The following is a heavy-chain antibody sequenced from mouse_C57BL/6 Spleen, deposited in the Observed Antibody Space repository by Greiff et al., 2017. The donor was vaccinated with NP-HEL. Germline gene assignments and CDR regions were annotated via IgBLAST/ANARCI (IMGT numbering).Heavy chain of an antibody. CDR2: IDPSDSYT. V-gene: IGHV1-69*01. J-gene: IGHJ4*01. CDR3: ARSGYGSRGYYYAMDY. D-gene: IGHD1-1*01. Sequence: QVQLQQPGAELVMPGASVKLSCKASGYTFTSYWMHWVKQRPGQGLEWIGEIDPSDSYTNYNQKFKGKSTLTVDKSSSTAYMQLSSLTSEDSAVYYCARSGYGSRGYYYAMDYWGQGTSVTVSS. CDR1: GYTFTSYW.